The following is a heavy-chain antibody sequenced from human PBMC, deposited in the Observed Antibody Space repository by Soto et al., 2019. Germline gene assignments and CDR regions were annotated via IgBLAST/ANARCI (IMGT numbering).Heavy chain of an antibody. V-gene: IGHV4-39*01. J-gene: IGHJ4*02. CDR2: IYYSGST. Sequence: QLQLQESGPGLVKPSETLSLTCTVSGGSISSSNYYWGWIRQPPGKGLEWIGRIGSIYYSGSTYYNSSLNSRVTISVDTSRNQFSLKLTSVTAADTAVYYCATLPHYGDPKAGFWGQGTLVTVSS. CDR3: ATLPHYGDPKAGF. D-gene: IGHD4-17*01. CDR1: GGSISSSNYY.